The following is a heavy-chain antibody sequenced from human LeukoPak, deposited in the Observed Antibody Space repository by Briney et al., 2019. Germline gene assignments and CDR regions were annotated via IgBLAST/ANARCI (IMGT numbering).Heavy chain of an antibody. CDR2: IIPLFGTA. CDR3: ARVTYYSDSSGYRVGALDI. J-gene: IGHJ3*02. Sequence: EASVKVSCTASRGTFSSYAISWVRQAPGQGLEWMGGIIPLFGTASYAQNFQGRVTISADESTSTAYMELSSLRSEDTAVYYCARVTYYSDSSGYRVGALDIWGQGTMVTVSS. D-gene: IGHD3-22*01. CDR1: RGTFSSYA. V-gene: IGHV1-69*13.